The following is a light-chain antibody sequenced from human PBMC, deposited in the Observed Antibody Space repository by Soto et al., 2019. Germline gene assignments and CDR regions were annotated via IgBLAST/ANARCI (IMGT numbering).Light chain of an antibody. CDR3: CLYVGTTTYV. Sequence: QSVLTQPASVSGSPGQSITISCTGTSXDVGDYNYVSWYQQHPGKAPKLMIYEVSNRPSGVSNRFSGSKSGNTASLTISGLQAEDEADYFCCLYVGTTTYVFGTGTKVTVL. V-gene: IGLV2-14*01. CDR1: SXDVGDYNY. CDR2: EVS. J-gene: IGLJ1*01.